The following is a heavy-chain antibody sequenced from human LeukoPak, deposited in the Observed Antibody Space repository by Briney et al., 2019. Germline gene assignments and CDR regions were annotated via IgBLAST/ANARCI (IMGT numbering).Heavy chain of an antibody. J-gene: IGHJ5*02. CDR3: ARGEESYYDFWSGYYSGWFDP. CDR2: IYYSGST. CDR1: GGSISSGGYY. Sequence: PSQTLSLTCTVSGGSISSGGYYWSWIRQHPGKGLEWIGYIYYSGSTYYNPSLKSRVTISVDTSKNQFSLKLSSVTAADTAVYYCARGEESYYDFWSGYYSGWFDPWGQGTRVTVSS. V-gene: IGHV4-31*03. D-gene: IGHD3-3*01.